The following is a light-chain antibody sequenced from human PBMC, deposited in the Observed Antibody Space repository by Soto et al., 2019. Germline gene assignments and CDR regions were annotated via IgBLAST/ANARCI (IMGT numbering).Light chain of an antibody. CDR3: QQSYNTPWT. CDR1: QSVTTI. J-gene: IGKJ1*01. V-gene: IGKV1-39*01. CDR2: AAS. Sequence: DIQLNQSPSSLSASVGDRVAITSRASQSVTTILAWYQQRPGKAPKLLIYAASNLDSGVPARFSGSASGTDFTLTISSLQPEDFATYHCQQSYNTPWTFGQGTKVDIK.